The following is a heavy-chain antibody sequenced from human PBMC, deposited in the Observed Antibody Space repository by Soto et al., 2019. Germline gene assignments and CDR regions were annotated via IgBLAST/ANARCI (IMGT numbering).Heavy chain of an antibody. V-gene: IGHV1-18*01. Sequence: ASVKVSCKASGYTFTSYGISWVRQAPGQGLEWMGWISAYNGNTNYAQKLQGRVTMTTDTSTSTAYMELRSLRSDDTAVYYCASHRPDTAMVEDASDIWGQGTMVTVSS. J-gene: IGHJ3*02. D-gene: IGHD5-18*01. CDR2: ISAYNGNT. CDR1: GYTFTSYG. CDR3: ASHRPDTAMVEDASDI.